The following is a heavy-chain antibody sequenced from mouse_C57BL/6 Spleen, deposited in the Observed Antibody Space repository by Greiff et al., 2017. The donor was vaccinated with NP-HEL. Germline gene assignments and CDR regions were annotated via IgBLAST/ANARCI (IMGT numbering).Heavy chain of an antibody. CDR2: IHPSDSDT. Sequence: VQLQQPGAELVKPGASVKVSCKASGYTFTSYWMHWVKQRPGQGLEWIGRIHPSDSDTNYNQKFKGKATLTVDKSSSTAYMQLSSLTSADSAVYYCANYYGSRGYAMDYWGQGTSVTVSS. V-gene: IGHV1-74*01. CDR1: GYTFTSYW. D-gene: IGHD1-1*01. CDR3: ANYYGSRGYAMDY. J-gene: IGHJ4*01.